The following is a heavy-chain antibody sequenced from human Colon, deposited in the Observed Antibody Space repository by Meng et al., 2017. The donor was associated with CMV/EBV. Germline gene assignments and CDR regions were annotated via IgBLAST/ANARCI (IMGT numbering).Heavy chain of an antibody. J-gene: IGHJ4*02. CDR2: INSDGSST. CDR1: GSTFSSYW. V-gene: IGHV3-74*01. CDR3: ARGTFRSWGFFDY. D-gene: IGHD6-13*01. Sequence: ELQLEESGXGSVRPGGSRTLTCAASGSTFSSYWMHWVRQAPGKGLVWVSRINSDGSSTSYADSVKGRFTISRDNAKNTLYLQMNSQSAEDTAVYYCARGTFRSWGFFDYWGQGTLVTVSS.